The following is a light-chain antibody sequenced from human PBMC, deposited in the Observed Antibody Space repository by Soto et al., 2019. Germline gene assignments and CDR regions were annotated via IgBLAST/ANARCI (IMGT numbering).Light chain of an antibody. V-gene: IGLV2-14*03. CDR1: SSAVGGYNY. J-gene: IGLJ1*01. CDR3: RSYTSTSTYV. Sequence: QSVLTQPASVSGSPGQSITISCTGTSSAVGGYNYVSWYQQHPGKAPKLMIYDVSNRPSGVSNRFSGSKSGNTASLTISGLPAEVEAYYYCRSYTSTSTYVYATAPNATVL. CDR2: DVS.